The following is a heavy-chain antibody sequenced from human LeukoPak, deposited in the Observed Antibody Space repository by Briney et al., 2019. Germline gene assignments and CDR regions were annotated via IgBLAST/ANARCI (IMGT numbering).Heavy chain of an antibody. CDR3: EREVYDSSGYYYWFDP. CDR1: GGTFSSYA. D-gene: IGHD3-22*01. V-gene: IGHV1-69*05. J-gene: IGHJ5*02. CDR2: IIPIFGTA. Sequence: ASVKVSCKASGGTFSSYAISWVRQAPGQGLEWMGGIIPIFGTANYAQKFQGRVTITTDESKSTAYMELSSLRSEDTAVYYCEREVYDSSGYYYWFDPWGQGTLVTVSS.